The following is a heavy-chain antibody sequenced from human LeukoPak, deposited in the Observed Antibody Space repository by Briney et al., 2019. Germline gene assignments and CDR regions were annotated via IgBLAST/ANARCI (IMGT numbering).Heavy chain of an antibody. CDR2: IYHSGST. CDR3: ARDRYCSGGSCFDY. CDR1: GGSISSSNW. D-gene: IGHD2-15*01. J-gene: IGHJ4*02. V-gene: IGHV4-4*02. Sequence: PSETLSPTCAVSGGSISSSNWWSWVRQPPGKGLEWIGEIYHSGSTNYNPSLKSRVTISVDKSKNQFSLKLSSVTAADTAVYYCARDRYCSGGSCFDYWGQGTLVTVSS.